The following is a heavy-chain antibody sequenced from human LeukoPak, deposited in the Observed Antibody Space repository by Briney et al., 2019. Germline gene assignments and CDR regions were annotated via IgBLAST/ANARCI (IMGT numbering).Heavy chain of an antibody. Sequence: ASVKVSCKASGGTFSSYAISWVRQAPGQGLEWMGGIIPIFGTANYAQKFQGRVTITTDESTSIAYMELSSLRSEDTAVYYCAGGPYDFWSGYSDSWGQGTLVTVS. J-gene: IGHJ5*02. CDR2: IIPIFGTA. CDR3: AGGPYDFWSGYSDS. D-gene: IGHD3-3*01. V-gene: IGHV1-69*05. CDR1: GGTFSSYA.